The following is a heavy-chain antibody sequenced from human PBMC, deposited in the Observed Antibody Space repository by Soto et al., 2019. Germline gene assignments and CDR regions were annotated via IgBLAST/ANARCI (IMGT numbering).Heavy chain of an antibody. D-gene: IGHD2-15*01. CDR2: INPNSGGT. J-gene: IGHJ4*02. V-gene: IGHV1-2*02. Sequence: ASVKVSCKASGYSFAGYYMHWVRQAPGQGLEWMGWINPNSGGTNYAQKFQGRVTMTRDTSISTAYMELSRLRSDDMAVYYCAREGCSGGSCYPDYWGQGTLVTVSS. CDR3: AREGCSGGSCYPDY. CDR1: GYSFAGYY.